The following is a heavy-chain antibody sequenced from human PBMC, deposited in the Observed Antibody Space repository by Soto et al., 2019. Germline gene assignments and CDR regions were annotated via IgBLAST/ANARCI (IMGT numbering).Heavy chain of an antibody. D-gene: IGHD1-26*01. V-gene: IGHV3-66*01. CDR1: GFTVSTNY. Sequence: EVQLVESGGGLVQPGGSLRLSCAASGFTVSTNYMTWVRLAPGKGLEWVSVIFYGGRTYYADSVKGRFTISRDNSKNRLYLQMNSLRAEDTAVYYCATTGMGVTFYYYYYGMDVWGQETTVTVSS. CDR2: IFYGGRT. J-gene: IGHJ6*02. CDR3: ATTGMGVTFYYYYYGMDV.